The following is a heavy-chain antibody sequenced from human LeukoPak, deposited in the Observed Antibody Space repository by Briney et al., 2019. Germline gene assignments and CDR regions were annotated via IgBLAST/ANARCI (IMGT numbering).Heavy chain of an antibody. V-gene: IGHV3-23*01. Sequence: GGSLRLSRAASGFTFSSYAMSWVRQAPGKGLEWVSAISGSGGSTYYADSVKGRFTISRDNSKNTLYLQMNSLRAEDTAVYYCAKDLGSYYDFWSGYNYWGQGTLVTVSS. D-gene: IGHD3-3*01. CDR3: AKDLGSYYDFWSGYNY. CDR2: ISGSGGST. J-gene: IGHJ4*02. CDR1: GFTFSSYA.